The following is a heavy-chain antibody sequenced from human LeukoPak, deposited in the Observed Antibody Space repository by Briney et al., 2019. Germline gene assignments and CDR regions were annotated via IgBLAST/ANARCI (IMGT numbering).Heavy chain of an antibody. CDR2: IYYSGST. CDR3: ARRGYSGYDRGFDY. D-gene: IGHD5-12*01. Sequence: PSETLSLTCTVSGGSISSYYWSWIRQPPGKGLEWIGYIYYSGSTNYNPSLKSRVTISVDTSKNQFSLKLSSVTAADTAVYYCARRGYSGYDRGFDYWGQGTLVTVSS. V-gene: IGHV4-59*08. J-gene: IGHJ4*02. CDR1: GGSISSYY.